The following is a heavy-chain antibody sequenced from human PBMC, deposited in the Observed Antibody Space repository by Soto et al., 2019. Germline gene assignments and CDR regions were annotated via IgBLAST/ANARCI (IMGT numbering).Heavy chain of an antibody. D-gene: IGHD6-6*01. J-gene: IGHJ4*02. V-gene: IGHV4-59*01. Sequence: PSETLSLTCTVSGGSISSYYWSWIRQPPGKGLEWIGYIYYSGSTNYNPSLKSRVTISVDTSKNQLSLKLSSVTAADTTVYYCAREYSSSAGYCFAYGGQGTLGTGSS. CDR2: IYYSGST. CDR1: GGSISSYY. CDR3: AREYSSSAGYCFAY.